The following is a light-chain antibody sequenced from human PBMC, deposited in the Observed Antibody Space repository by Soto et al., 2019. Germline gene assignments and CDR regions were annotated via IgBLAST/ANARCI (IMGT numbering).Light chain of an antibody. J-gene: IGLJ2*01. Sequence: QLVLTQPPSVSGAPGQRVTISCTGSSSNIGAGYDVHWYQQLPGTAPKLLIYGNSNRPSGVPDRFSGSKSGTSASLAITGLQAEVEADYYCQSYDSSRGVFGGGTKLTVL. V-gene: IGLV1-40*01. CDR3: QSYDSSRGV. CDR1: SSNIGAGYD. CDR2: GNS.